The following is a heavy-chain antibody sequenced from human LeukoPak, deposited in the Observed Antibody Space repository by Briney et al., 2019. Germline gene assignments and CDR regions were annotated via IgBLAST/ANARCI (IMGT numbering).Heavy chain of an antibody. D-gene: IGHD6-19*01. CDR2: IQQNGGEK. CDR1: GFTFSGHW. CDR3: ARDFYSSGWCSAFDM. Sequence: GGSLRLSCAAAGFTFSGHWMGWVRQAPGKGLEWVANIQQNGGEKNYVESVKGRFTISRDNAKDSLYLQMNSLRVEDTAVYYCARDFYSSGWCSAFDMWGQGTMVTVSS. V-gene: IGHV3-7*01. J-gene: IGHJ3*02.